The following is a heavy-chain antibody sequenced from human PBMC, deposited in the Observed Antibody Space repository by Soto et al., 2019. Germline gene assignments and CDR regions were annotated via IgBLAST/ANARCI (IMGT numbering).Heavy chain of an antibody. CDR2: IKSKTDGGTT. CDR1: GFTFSNAW. CDR3: TTHIVVVTAIDAFDI. Sequence: PGGSLRLSCAASGFTFSNAWMSWVRQAPGKGLEWVGRIKSKTDGGTTDYAAPVKGRFTISRDGSKNTLYLQMNSLKTEDTAVYYCTTHIVVVTAIDAFDIWGQGXMVTVSS. J-gene: IGHJ3*02. D-gene: IGHD2-21*02. V-gene: IGHV3-15*01.